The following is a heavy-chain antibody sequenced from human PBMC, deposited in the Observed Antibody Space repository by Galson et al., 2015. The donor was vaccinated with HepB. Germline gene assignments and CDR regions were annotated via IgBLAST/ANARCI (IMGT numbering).Heavy chain of an antibody. CDR3: ARDAFVVLGYYFDY. D-gene: IGHD3-22*01. Sequence: SLRLPCAASGFTFSSYSMNWVRQAPGKGLEWVSSISSSSSYIYYADSVKGRFTISRDNAKNSLYLQMNSLRAEDTAVYYCARDAFVVLGYYFDYWGQGTLVTVSS. CDR1: GFTFSSYS. J-gene: IGHJ4*02. CDR2: ISSSSSYI. V-gene: IGHV3-21*01.